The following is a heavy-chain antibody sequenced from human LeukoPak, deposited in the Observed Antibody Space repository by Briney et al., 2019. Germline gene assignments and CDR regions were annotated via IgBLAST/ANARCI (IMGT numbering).Heavy chain of an antibody. D-gene: IGHD3-22*01. Sequence: PSETLSLTCTVSGGSISSYYWSWIRQPPGKGLEWIGYIYYSGSTNYNPSLKSRVTISVDTSKNQFSLKLSSVTAEDTAVYYCARIAGDYYDSSGYYPNWFDPWGQGTLVTVSS. V-gene: IGHV4-59*01. CDR1: GGSISSYY. CDR3: ARIAGDYYDSSGYYPNWFDP. CDR2: IYYSGST. J-gene: IGHJ5*02.